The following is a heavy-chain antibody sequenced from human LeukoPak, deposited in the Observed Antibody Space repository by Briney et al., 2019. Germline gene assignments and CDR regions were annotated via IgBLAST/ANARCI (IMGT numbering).Heavy chain of an antibody. CDR3: ARGATTDFDY. V-gene: IGHV4-30-2*01. CDR2: TYHSGST. D-gene: IGHD1-1*01. CDR1: GGSISSGGYS. J-gene: IGHJ4*02. Sequence: SETLSLTCAVSGGSISSGGYSWSWIRQPPGKGLEWIGYTYHSGSTYYNLSLKSRVTISVDRSKNQFSLKLSSVTAADTAVYYCARGATTDFDYWGQGTLVTVSS.